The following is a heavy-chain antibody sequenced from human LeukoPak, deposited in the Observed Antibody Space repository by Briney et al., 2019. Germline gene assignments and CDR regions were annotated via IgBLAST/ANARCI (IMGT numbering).Heavy chain of an antibody. CDR1: GFSFSTYW. CDR3: MRGTIQLTDY. J-gene: IGHJ4*02. Sequence: GSLRLSCAASGFSFSTYWMSWVRQVPGKGLEWVANIKQDGSDKYYVDSVKGRFTISRDNAKNSLYLQMNSLRAEDTAVYYCMRGTIQLTDYWGQGTLLTVSS. CDR2: IKQDGSDK. D-gene: IGHD1-1*01. V-gene: IGHV3-7*01.